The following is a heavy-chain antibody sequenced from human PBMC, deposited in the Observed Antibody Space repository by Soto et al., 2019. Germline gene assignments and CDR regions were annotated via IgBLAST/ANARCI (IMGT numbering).Heavy chain of an antibody. CDR3: AKGGPDGFCSGGRCYFDY. J-gene: IGHJ4*02. V-gene: IGHV3-9*01. Sequence: VQLVESGGGLVQPGRSLRLSCAASGFTFDDYAMHWVRRVPGKGLEWVSSISWNCNIIGYADSVKGRFTISRDNAKNSLYLQMNSLRPEDTALYYCAKGGPDGFCSGGRCYFDYWGQGTLVTVSS. CDR2: ISWNCNII. CDR1: GFTFDDYA. D-gene: IGHD2-15*01.